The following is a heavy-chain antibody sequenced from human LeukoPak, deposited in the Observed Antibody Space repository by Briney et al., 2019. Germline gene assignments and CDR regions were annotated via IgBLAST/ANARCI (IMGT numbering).Heavy chain of an antibody. J-gene: IGHJ4*02. CDR3: ARVRVSYSSSGSLDY. CDR1: GFTFSSYG. CDR2: IRYDGSNK. Sequence: PGGSLRLSCAASGFTFSSYGMHWVRQAPGKGLEWVAFIRYDGSNKYYADSVKGRFTISRDNSKNTLYLQMNSLRAEDTAVYYCARVRVSYSSSGSLDYWGQGTLVTVSS. D-gene: IGHD6-13*01. V-gene: IGHV3-30*02.